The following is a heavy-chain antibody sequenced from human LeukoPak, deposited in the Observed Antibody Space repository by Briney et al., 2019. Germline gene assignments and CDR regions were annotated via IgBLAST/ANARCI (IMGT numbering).Heavy chain of an antibody. V-gene: IGHV3-23*01. CDR3: AKILRFLEWLLPPFDY. CDR2: ISGSGGST. CDR1: GFTFSSYA. Sequence: GGSLRLSCAASGFTFSSYAMSWVRQAPGKGLEWVSAISGSGGSTYYADSVKGRITISRDNSKNTLYLQMNSLRAEDTAVYYCAKILRFLEWLLPPFDYWGQGTLVTVSS. J-gene: IGHJ4*02. D-gene: IGHD3-3*01.